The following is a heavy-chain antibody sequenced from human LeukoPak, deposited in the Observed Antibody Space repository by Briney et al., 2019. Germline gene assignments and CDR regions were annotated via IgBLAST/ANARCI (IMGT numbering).Heavy chain of an antibody. CDR3: ARGITVTGHFDY. CDR2: INHSGST. V-gene: IGHV4-34*01. J-gene: IGHJ4*02. D-gene: IGHD1-14*01. CDR1: GGSFSGYY. Sequence: SETLSHTCAVYGGSFSGYYWSWIRQPPGKGRNWIGEINHSGSTNYNPSLKSRVTISVDTSKNQFSLKLSSVTAADTAVYYCARGITVTGHFDYWGQETLVTVSS.